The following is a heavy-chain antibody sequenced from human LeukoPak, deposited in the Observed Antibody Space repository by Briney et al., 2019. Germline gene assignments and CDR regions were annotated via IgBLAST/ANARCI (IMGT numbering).Heavy chain of an antibody. J-gene: IGHJ5*02. CDR2: ISYDGSNK. CDR3: ARDRDVVVPAAMWFDP. D-gene: IGHD2-2*01. Sequence: GRSLRLSCAASGFTFSSYAMHWVRQAPGKGLEWVAVISYDGSNKYYADSVKGRFTISRDNSKNTLYLQTNSLRAEDTAVYYCARDRDVVVPAAMWFDPWGQGTLVTVSS. CDR1: GFTFSSYA. V-gene: IGHV3-30-3*01.